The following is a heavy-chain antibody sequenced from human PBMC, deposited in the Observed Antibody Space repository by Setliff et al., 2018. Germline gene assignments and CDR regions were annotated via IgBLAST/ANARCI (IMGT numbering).Heavy chain of an antibody. CDR1: GYTLTELS. J-gene: IGHJ4*02. V-gene: IGHV3-7*01. Sequence: GASVKVSCKVSGYTLTELSRHWVRQAPGKGLEWVANIKQDGSEKYYVDSVKGRFTISRDNAKNSLYLQMNSLRAEDTAVYYCARDGGEYWGQGTLVTVSS. D-gene: IGHD3-16*01. CDR3: ARDGGEY. CDR2: IKQDGSEK.